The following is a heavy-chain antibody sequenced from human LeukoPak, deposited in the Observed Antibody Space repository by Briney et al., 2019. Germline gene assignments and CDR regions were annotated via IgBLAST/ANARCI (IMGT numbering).Heavy chain of an antibody. CDR1: GFTFSSYA. D-gene: IGHD3-22*01. J-gene: IGHJ4*02. V-gene: IGHV3-23*01. Sequence: GSLRLSCVASGFTFSSYAMSWVRQAPGKGLDWVSAISGSGGSTHYADSVKGRFTISRDNSKNTLYLQMNSLRAEDTAVYYCAKDLLYYDSSGYYWGQGTLVTVSS. CDR2: ISGSGGST. CDR3: AKDLLYYDSSGYY.